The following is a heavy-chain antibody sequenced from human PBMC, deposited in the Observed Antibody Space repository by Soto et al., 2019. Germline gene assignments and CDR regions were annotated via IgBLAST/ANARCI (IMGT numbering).Heavy chain of an antibody. V-gene: IGHV3-7*02. CDR2: INQDGSEK. CDR1: GFTFSYFW. J-gene: IGHJ2*01. Sequence: GGSLRLSCSTSGFTFSYFWLNWVRQAPGRGLEWVANINQDGSEKYYVDSVKGRFTISRDNSKNTLYLQMNSLRAEDTAVYYCARPLWRDDYNWGYFDLWGRGTLVTVSS. D-gene: IGHD4-4*01. CDR3: ARPLWRDDYNWGYFDL.